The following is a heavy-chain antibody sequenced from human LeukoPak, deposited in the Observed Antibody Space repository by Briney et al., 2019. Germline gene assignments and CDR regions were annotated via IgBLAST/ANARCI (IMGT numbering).Heavy chain of an antibody. Sequence: GGSLRLSCAASGYTFSSYAMRWVHQAPGKGLEWVSYISSSGSTIYYADSVKGRFTISRDNAKNSLYLQMNSLRAEDTALYYCAREPSTVTTYYYYMDVWGKGTTVTVSS. CDR1: GYTFSSYA. CDR3: AREPSTVTTYYYYMDV. J-gene: IGHJ6*03. V-gene: IGHV3-48*04. CDR2: ISSSGSTI. D-gene: IGHD4-17*01.